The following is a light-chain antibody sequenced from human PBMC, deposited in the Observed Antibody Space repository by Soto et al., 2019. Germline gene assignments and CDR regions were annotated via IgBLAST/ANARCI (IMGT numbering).Light chain of an antibody. CDR1: SGHSSYA. J-gene: IGLJ2*01. CDR3: QTWGTDIKGV. Sequence: QPVLTQSPSASASLGASVKLTCTLTSGHSSYAIAWHQQQPEKGPRYLMKLNSDGSHTKGDGIPDLFSGSSSGAERYLTISSLQSEDEADYYCQTWGTDIKGVFGGGTKLTVL. CDR2: LNSDGSH. V-gene: IGLV4-69*01.